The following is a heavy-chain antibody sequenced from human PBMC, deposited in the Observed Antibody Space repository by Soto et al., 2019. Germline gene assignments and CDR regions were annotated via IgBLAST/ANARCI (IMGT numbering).Heavy chain of an antibody. CDR3: ATRPPRRNIAAGY. V-gene: IGHV3-48*03. D-gene: IGHD6-6*01. CDR2: ISISGTTK. Sequence: GGSLRLSCAASGFTFSSYEMNWVRQAPGKGLEWVSYISISGTTKYYADSVKGRFTISRDSAKNSLYLQMNSLRAEDTAVYYCATRPPRRNIAAGYWGQGTLVTVSS. CDR1: GFTFSSYE. J-gene: IGHJ4*02.